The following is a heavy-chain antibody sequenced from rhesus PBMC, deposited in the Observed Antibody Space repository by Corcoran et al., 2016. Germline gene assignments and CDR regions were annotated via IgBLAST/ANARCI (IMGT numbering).Heavy chain of an antibody. CDR3: ATLAAGGNDY. CDR2: VNPEDGGT. Sequence: EVQLVQSGAEVTKPGASVKLSCKASDYTFPATYLNWVGQAPGKGLECIGRVNPEDGGTDDAQKFQDRVTITADTSTDTAYMERRSLRSEDTAVYYCATLAAGGNDYWGQGVLVTVSS. D-gene: IGHD6-25*01. V-gene: IGHV1-111*02. CDR1: DYTFPATY. J-gene: IGHJ4*01.